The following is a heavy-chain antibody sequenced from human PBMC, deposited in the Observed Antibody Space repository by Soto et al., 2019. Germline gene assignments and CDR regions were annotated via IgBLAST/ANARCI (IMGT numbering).Heavy chain of an antibody. V-gene: IGHV3-15*01. CDR2: IKSKVGGGTT. J-gene: IGHJ4*02. CDR3: TTDSTQTFCDGGPCYSVLTKIHDS. CDR1: GFTFNNGW. Sequence: EVQLVESGGGLVKPGGSLRLSFAASGFTFNNGWMSWVRQAPGKGLEWVGRIKSKVGGGTTEYSAPVQGRFTISRDDSKNTVHLQMNSLKTEDTAVYYCTTDSTQTFCDGGPCYSVLTKIHDSWGQGTLVTVSS. D-gene: IGHD2-15*01.